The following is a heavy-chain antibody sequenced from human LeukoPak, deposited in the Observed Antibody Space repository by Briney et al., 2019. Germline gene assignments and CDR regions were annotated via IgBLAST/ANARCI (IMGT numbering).Heavy chain of an antibody. Sequence: PGGSLRLSCAASGSTFSNYAMSWVRQTPGKGLEWVSGISDSGDNTYYADFVKGRFTISRDNSKNTLFLQMNSLRAEDTATYYCATVNTLDFWGQGTLVTVSS. CDR2: ISDSGDNT. V-gene: IGHV3-23*01. CDR3: ATVNTLDF. CDR1: GSTFSNYA. J-gene: IGHJ4*02.